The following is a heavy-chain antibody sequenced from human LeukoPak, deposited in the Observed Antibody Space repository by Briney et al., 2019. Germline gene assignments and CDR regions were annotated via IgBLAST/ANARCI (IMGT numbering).Heavy chain of an antibody. D-gene: IGHD3-16*01. CDR3: ARAGELRYMDV. V-gene: IGHV3-30*02. Sequence: GGSLRLSCAASGFTFSNYGMHWVRQAPGKGPEWVTFIGYDGSNKYYADSVKGRFTISRDNSKDTLYLQMGSLRAEDMAVYYCARAGELRYMDVWGKGTAVTVSS. J-gene: IGHJ6*03. CDR2: IGYDGSNK. CDR1: GFTFSNYG.